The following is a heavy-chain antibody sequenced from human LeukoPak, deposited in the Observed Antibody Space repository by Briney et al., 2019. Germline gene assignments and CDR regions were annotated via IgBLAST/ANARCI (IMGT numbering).Heavy chain of an antibody. CDR1: GGSISSGDYY. Sequence: PSQTLSLTCTVSGGSISSGDYYWSWIRQPPGKGLEWIGYIYYSGSTYYNPSLKSRVTISEDTSKNQFSLKLSSVTAADTAVYYCAREGSHDSSGYYSYYFDYWGQGTLVTVSS. CDR3: AREGSHDSSGYYSYYFDY. J-gene: IGHJ4*02. V-gene: IGHV4-30-4*01. D-gene: IGHD3-22*01. CDR2: IYYSGST.